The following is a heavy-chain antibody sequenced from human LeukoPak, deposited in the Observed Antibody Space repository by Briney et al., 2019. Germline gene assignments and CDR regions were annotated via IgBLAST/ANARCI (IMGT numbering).Heavy chain of an antibody. CDR3: VRSAIVVGNGMDV. J-gene: IGHJ6*02. CDR1: GFTFSSYD. Sequence: PGRSLRLSCAASGFTFSSYDMHWVRQAPGKGLEWVSSIGTSGDTYFSGALKGRFSISRDDAKDSLYLQMNSLRAGDTAVYYCVRSAIVVGNGMDVWGQGTTVTVSS. V-gene: IGHV3-13*01. D-gene: IGHD1-26*01. CDR2: IGTSGDT.